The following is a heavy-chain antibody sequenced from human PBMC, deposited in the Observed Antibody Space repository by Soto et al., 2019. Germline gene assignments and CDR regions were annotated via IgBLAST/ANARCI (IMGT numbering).Heavy chain of an antibody. CDR3: ARVVDYYYYYMDV. CDR1: GFTFTSSA. V-gene: IGHV1-58*01. D-gene: IGHD3-3*01. J-gene: IGHJ6*03. Sequence: ASVKVSCKASGFTFTSSAVQWVRQARGQGLEWIGWIIANSGNTSYAQKFQERVTMTRNMSTSTAYMELSSLRSEDTAVYYCARVVDYYYYYMDVWGKGTTVTVSS. CDR2: IIANSGNT.